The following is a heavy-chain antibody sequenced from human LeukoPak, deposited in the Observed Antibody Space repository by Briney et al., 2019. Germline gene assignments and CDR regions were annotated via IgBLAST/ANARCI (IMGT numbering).Heavy chain of an antibody. D-gene: IGHD6-13*01. CDR2: ISGSGGST. J-gene: IGHJ4*02. CDR3: AKGGGSSSWYGGEEYFDY. V-gene: IGHV3-23*01. Sequence: GSLRLSCAASGFTFSSYAMSWVRQTPGKGLEWVSAISGSGGSTYYADSVKGRFTISRDNSKNTLYLQMNSLRVEDTAVYYCAKGGGSSSWYGGEEYFDYWGQGTLVTVSS. CDR1: GFTFSSYA.